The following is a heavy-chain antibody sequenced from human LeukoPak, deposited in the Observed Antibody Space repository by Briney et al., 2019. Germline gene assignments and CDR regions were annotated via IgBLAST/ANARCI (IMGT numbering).Heavy chain of an antibody. V-gene: IGHV3-23*01. D-gene: IGHD3-3*01. CDR1: GFTFSSYA. Sequence: GGSLRLSCAASGFTFSSYAMSWVRQAPGKGLEWVSAISGSGGSTYYADSVKGRFTISRDNSKNTLYLQMNSLRAEDTAVYYCARGVFGSQGYYDFWSGYRSDYYFDYWGQGTLVTVSS. CDR3: ARGVFGSQGYYDFWSGYRSDYYFDY. CDR2: ISGSGGST. J-gene: IGHJ4*02.